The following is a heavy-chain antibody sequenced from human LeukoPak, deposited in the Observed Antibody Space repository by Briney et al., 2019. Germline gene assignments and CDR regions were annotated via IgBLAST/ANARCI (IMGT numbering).Heavy chain of an antibody. CDR3: ARSTTVTKVWFDP. CDR1: GGSFSGYY. V-gene: IGHV4-34*01. Sequence: PSETLSLTCAVYGGSFSGYYWSWIRQPPWKGLEWIGEINHSGSTNYNPSLKSRVTIPVDTSKNQFSLKLSSVTAADTAVYYCARSTTVTKVWFDPWGQGTLVTVSS. D-gene: IGHD4-17*01. CDR2: INHSGST. J-gene: IGHJ5*02.